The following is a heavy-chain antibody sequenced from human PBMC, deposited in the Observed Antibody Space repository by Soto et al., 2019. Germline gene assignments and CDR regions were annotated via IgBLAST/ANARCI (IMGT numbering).Heavy chain of an antibody. V-gene: IGHV3-23*04. D-gene: IGHD2-15*01. CDR1: GFPFSNYA. CDR2: ISGSGDNT. J-gene: IGHJ3*02. CDR3: TKAGYCSGGSCHVAFDI. Sequence: EVQLVESGGGLVQPGGSLRLSCADAGFPFSNYAMSWVRQAPGNGLEWVSSISGSGDNTYYADSVKGRFTISRDNSKNTLYLQMNSLRAEDTAVYYCTKAGYCSGGSCHVAFDIWGQGTMVTVSS.